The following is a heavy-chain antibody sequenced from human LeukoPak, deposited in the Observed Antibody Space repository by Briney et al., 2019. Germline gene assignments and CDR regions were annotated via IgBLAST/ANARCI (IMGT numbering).Heavy chain of an antibody. Sequence: GGSLRLSCAASGFTFRDYYMSWIRQAPGKGLEWVSYISSSSSYTKYADSVKGRFTISRDNAKNSLYLQMNSLRPEDTAVYYCARMGPRVPFYFDYWGQGTLVTVSS. CDR1: GFTFRDYY. J-gene: IGHJ4*02. CDR3: ARMGPRVPFYFDY. CDR2: ISSSSSYT. V-gene: IGHV3-11*03.